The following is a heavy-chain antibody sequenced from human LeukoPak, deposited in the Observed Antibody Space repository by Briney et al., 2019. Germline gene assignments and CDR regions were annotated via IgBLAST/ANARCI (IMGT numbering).Heavy chain of an antibody. CDR1: GGSVSSGTYY. J-gene: IGHJ4*02. D-gene: IGHD3-22*01. V-gene: IGHV4-61*01. CDR2: IYYSGST. CDR3: ARSPYCYDSSGYYEFDY. Sequence: PSETLSLTCTVSGGSVSSGTYYWSWIRQPPGKGLEWIGYIYYSGSTNYNPSLKSRVTISVDTSKNQFSLKLSSVTAADTAVYYCARSPYCYDSSGYYEFDYWGQGTLVTVSS.